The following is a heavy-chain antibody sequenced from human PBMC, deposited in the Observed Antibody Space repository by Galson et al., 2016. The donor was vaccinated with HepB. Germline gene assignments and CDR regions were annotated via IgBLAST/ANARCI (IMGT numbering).Heavy chain of an antibody. Sequence: SETLSLTCTVSGGSIYSNFYYWAWIRQPPGKGLEWIGTIYYSGSTYNNPSLKSRVTMSVDTSKNEFSLKLSSVTAADTAFYYCARLQSSFLSLGAFDIWGQGTTVTVSS. CDR1: GGSIYSNFYY. J-gene: IGHJ3*02. D-gene: IGHD2-15*01. V-gene: IGHV4-39*01. CDR2: IYYSGST. CDR3: ARLQSSFLSLGAFDI.